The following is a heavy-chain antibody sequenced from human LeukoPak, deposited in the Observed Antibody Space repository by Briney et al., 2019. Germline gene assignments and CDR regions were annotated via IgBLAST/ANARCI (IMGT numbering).Heavy chain of an antibody. Sequence: PGGSLRPSCAASGFTFSSYAMTWVRQAPGKGLEWVSGISGSGDSTYYADSVKGRFTISRDNSKNTLYLQVNSLRAEDTAVYYCAKDLSRGYSYGSPYYYGMDVWGQGTTVTVSS. CDR3: AKDLSRGYSYGSPYYYGMDV. CDR2: ISGSGDST. J-gene: IGHJ6*02. CDR1: GFTFSSYA. V-gene: IGHV3-23*01. D-gene: IGHD5-18*01.